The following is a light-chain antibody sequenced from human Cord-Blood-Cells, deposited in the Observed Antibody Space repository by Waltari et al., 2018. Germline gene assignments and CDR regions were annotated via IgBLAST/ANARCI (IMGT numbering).Light chain of an antibody. V-gene: IGKV3-20*01. J-gene: IGKJ1*01. CDR2: GAS. Sequence: EIVLTQSPGTLSLSPGERATLSCRASQSVSSSYLAWHQQNPGQAPRLLIYGASSRATGIPDRFSGSGSGTDFTLTISRLEPEDFAVYYCQQYGSSRTFGQGTKVEIK. CDR1: QSVSSSY. CDR3: QQYGSSRT.